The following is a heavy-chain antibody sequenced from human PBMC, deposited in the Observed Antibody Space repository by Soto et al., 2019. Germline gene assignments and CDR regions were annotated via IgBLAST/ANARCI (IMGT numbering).Heavy chain of an antibody. CDR2: ISSSGSTI. D-gene: IGHD4-17*01. CDR3: ARTDGDYVGEGMDV. V-gene: IGHV3-48*03. Sequence: EVQLVESGGGLVQPGGSLRLSCAASGFTFSSYEMNWVRQAPGKGLEWVSYISSSGSTIYYADSVKGRFTISRDNAKNSLYLQMNSLRAEDTAVYYCARTDGDYVGEGMDVWGQGTTVTVSS. J-gene: IGHJ6*02. CDR1: GFTFSSYE.